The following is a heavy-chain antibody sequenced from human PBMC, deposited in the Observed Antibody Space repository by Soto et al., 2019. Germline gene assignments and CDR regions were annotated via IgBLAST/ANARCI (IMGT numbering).Heavy chain of an antibody. CDR1: GGSISSYY. Sequence: QVQLQESGPGLVKPSETLSLTCTVSGGSISSYYWSWIRQPPGKGLEWIGYIYYSGSTNYNPSLKSRVTISVDTSKNPFSLKLSSVTAADTDVYYCARLSKWLVHHDAFDIWGQGTMVTVSS. CDR2: IYYSGST. J-gene: IGHJ3*02. V-gene: IGHV4-59*08. CDR3: ARLSKWLVHHDAFDI. D-gene: IGHD6-19*01.